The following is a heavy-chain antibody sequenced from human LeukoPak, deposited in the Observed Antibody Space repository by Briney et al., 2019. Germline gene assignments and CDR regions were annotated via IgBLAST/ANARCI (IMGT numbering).Heavy chain of an antibody. D-gene: IGHD2-21*01. Sequence: GESLKISCQGSGYRFTSYWIGWVRQMPGKGLGWMGIIYPSDSDTRYSPSFLGQVTMSVDTSISTAYLQWSSLKASDSALYYCARGSTAWGYWYSFFDLWGLGTLVTVSS. J-gene: IGHJ2*01. V-gene: IGHV5-51*01. CDR3: ARGSTAWGYWYSFFDL. CDR2: IYPSDSDT. CDR1: GYRFTSYW.